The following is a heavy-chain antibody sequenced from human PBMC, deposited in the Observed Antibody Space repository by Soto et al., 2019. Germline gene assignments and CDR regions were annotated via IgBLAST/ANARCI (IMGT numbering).Heavy chain of an antibody. Sequence: SETLSLTCAVYGGSFSGYYWSWIRQPPGKGLEWIGEINHSGSTNYNPSLKSRVTISVDTSKNQFSLKLSSVTAADTAVYYCARALYYCDSSGYGTRDAFDIWGQGTMVTVSS. J-gene: IGHJ3*02. CDR2: INHSGST. D-gene: IGHD3-22*01. CDR3: ARALYYCDSSGYGTRDAFDI. V-gene: IGHV4-34*01. CDR1: GGSFSGYY.